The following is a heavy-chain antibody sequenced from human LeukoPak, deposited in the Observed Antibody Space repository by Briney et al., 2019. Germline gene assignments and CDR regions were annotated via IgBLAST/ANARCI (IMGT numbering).Heavy chain of an antibody. Sequence: ASVKVSCKVSGYTLTELSMHWVRQAPGKGLEWMGGFDPEDGETIYAQKFQGRVTMTEDTSTDTAYMELSSLRSDDTAMYYCARVMAYCSSTSCHDYWGQGTLVTVSS. CDR2: FDPEDGET. D-gene: IGHD2-2*01. J-gene: IGHJ4*02. CDR3: ARVMAYCSSTSCHDY. V-gene: IGHV1-24*01. CDR1: GYTLTELS.